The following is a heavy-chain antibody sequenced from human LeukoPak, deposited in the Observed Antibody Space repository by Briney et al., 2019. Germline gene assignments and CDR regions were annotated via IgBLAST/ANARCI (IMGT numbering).Heavy chain of an antibody. Sequence: PGGTLRLSCAASGITFSNYDMSWVRQAPGKGLEWVSGISWSGGTTYYADSVKGRFTISRDNAKNSLYLQMNSLRAEDTAVYYCATDRGYSSFDYWGQGTLVTVSS. CDR3: ATDRGYSSFDY. V-gene: IGHV3-23*01. CDR1: GITFSNYD. D-gene: IGHD3-22*01. CDR2: ISWSGGTT. J-gene: IGHJ4*02.